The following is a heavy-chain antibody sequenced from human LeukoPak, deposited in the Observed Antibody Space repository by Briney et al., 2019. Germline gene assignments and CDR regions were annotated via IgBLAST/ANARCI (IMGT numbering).Heavy chain of an antibody. CDR1: RGTFSSYA. Sequence: ASVKVSCKASRGTFSSYAISWVRQAPGQGLEWMGWIIPIFGTANYAQKFQGRVKITADESTSTAYMELSSLRSDDTAVYYCARDRRGRYCSSISCYLGCFDPWGQGTLVTVSS. D-gene: IGHD2-2*01. CDR2: IIPIFGTA. V-gene: IGHV1-69*13. CDR3: ARDRRGRYCSSISCYLGCFDP. J-gene: IGHJ5*02.